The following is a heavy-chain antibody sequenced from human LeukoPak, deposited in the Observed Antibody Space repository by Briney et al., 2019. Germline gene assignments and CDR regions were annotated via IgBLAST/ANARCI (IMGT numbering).Heavy chain of an antibody. D-gene: IGHD3-10*01. Sequence: GESLKISCQGSGYSFTSYWIGWVRQMPGKGLEWMGIIYPSDSYTNYSPSFQGHVTISADKSISTAYLQWSSLKASDTAMYYCARQSANYYGSEIDYWGQGTLVTVSS. V-gene: IGHV5-51*01. CDR3: ARQSANYYGSEIDY. CDR1: GYSFTSYW. CDR2: IYPSDSYT. J-gene: IGHJ4*02.